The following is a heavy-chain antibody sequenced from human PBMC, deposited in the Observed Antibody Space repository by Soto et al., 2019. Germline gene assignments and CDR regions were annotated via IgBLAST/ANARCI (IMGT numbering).Heavy chain of an antibody. Sequence: GGSLRLSCAASGFTFSSYAMSWGRQAPGKGLEWVSAISGSGGSTYYADSVKGRFAISRDNSKNTLYLQMNRLRAEDTAVYYCAKGAVWFGRANYYYYGMDVWGQGTTVTVSS. J-gene: IGHJ6*02. V-gene: IGHV3-23*01. CDR3: AKGAVWFGRANYYYYGMDV. CDR2: ISGSGGST. D-gene: IGHD3-10*01. CDR1: GFTFSSYA.